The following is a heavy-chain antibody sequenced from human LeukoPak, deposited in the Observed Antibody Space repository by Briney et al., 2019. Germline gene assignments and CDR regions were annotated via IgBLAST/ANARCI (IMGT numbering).Heavy chain of an antibody. V-gene: IGHV3-20*01. Sequence: GGSLRLSCAASGFTFDDYVMSWVRQAPGKGLEWVSGINWNGGSTGYADSVKGRFTISRDNAKNSLYLQMNSLRAEDTALYHCARGLYSSTGFDIWGQGTMVTVSS. CDR1: GFTFDDYV. CDR3: ARGLYSSTGFDI. J-gene: IGHJ3*02. D-gene: IGHD6-13*01. CDR2: INWNGGST.